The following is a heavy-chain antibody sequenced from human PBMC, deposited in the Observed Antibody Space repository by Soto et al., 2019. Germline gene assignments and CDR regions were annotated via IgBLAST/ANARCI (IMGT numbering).Heavy chain of an antibody. Sequence: SVKVSCKASGGTFSSYAISWVRQAPGQGLEWMGGIIPIFGTANYAQKFQGRVTITADESTSTAYMELSSLRSEDTAVYYCARAVGLRSSSWYVQGFDPWGQGTLVTVSS. V-gene: IGHV1-69*13. CDR1: GGTFSSYA. CDR3: ARAVGLRSSSWYVQGFDP. J-gene: IGHJ5*02. CDR2: IIPIFGTA. D-gene: IGHD6-13*01.